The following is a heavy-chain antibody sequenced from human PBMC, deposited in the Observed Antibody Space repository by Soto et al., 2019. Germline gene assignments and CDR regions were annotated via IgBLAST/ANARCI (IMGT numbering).Heavy chain of an antibody. CDR3: AHSPYIYSDYPRYWYFDL. Sequence: QITLKESGPTLVKPTQTLTLTCTFSGFSLTSGVGVGWIRQPPGKALEWLALIYWDDDTRYSPSLKSRLTITKDXXKXQXXLTLTNMDPVDTATYYCAHSPYIYSDYPRYWYFDLWGRGTLVTVSS. CDR1: GFSLTSGVG. D-gene: IGHD4-17*01. CDR2: IYWDDDT. J-gene: IGHJ2*01. V-gene: IGHV2-5*02.